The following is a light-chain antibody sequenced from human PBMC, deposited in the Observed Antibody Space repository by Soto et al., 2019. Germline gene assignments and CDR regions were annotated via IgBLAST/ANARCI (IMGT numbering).Light chain of an antibody. Sequence: QSVLTQPASVSGSPGQSITISCTGTSSDVGGYNYVSWYQQHPGKAPKFMIYDVSNRPSGVSNRFSGSKSGNTASLTISGXXXXDEADYYCCSYTTSNTRQIVFGTGTKLTVL. CDR2: DVS. CDR1: SSDVGGYNY. J-gene: IGLJ1*01. CDR3: CSYTTSNTRQIV. V-gene: IGLV2-14*01.